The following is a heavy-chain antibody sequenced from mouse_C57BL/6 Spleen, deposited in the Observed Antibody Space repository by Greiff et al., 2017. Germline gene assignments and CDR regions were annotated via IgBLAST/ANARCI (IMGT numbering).Heavy chain of an antibody. CDR2: IDPSDSET. CDR1: GYTFTSYW. D-gene: IGHD1-1*01. Sequence: QVQLQQSGAELVRPGSSVKLSCKASGYTFTSYWMHWVKQRPIQGLEWIGNIDPSDSETHYNQKFKDKATLTVDKSSSTAYMQLSSLTSADSAVYYCARSGGYCGSTYFDYWGQGTTLTVSS. V-gene: IGHV1-52*01. CDR3: ARSGGYCGSTYFDY. J-gene: IGHJ2*01.